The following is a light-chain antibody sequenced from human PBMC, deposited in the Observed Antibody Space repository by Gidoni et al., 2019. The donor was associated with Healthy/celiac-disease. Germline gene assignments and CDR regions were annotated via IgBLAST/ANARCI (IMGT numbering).Light chain of an antibody. CDR2: AAS. Sequence: DIQMTQSPSSLSASVGDRVTITCRASQSISSYLNWYQQKPGKAPKLLIYAASSLQSGVPSRFSGSGSGTEFNLTISSLQPEDFATYYCQQSYSTPRTFGQGTKVEIK. CDR1: QSISSY. J-gene: IGKJ1*01. V-gene: IGKV1-39*01. CDR3: QQSYSTPRT.